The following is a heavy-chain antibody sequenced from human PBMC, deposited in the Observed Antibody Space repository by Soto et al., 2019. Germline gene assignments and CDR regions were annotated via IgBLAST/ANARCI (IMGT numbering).Heavy chain of an antibody. J-gene: IGHJ5*02. CDR3: AREPGDIVVGPAAMRSWFDP. V-gene: IGHV1-69*08. D-gene: IGHD2-2*01. CDR1: GGTFSSYT. CDR2: IIPILGIA. Sequence: QVQLVQSGAEVKKPGSSVKVSCKASGGTFSSYTISWVRQAPGQGLEWMGRIIPILGIANYAQKFQGRVTITADKSXXTXYXXLSSLRSEDTAVYYCAREPGDIVVGPAAMRSWFDPWGQGTLVTVSS.